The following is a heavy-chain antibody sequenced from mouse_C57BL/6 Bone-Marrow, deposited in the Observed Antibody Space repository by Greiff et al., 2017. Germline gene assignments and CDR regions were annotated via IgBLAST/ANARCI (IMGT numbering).Heavy chain of an antibody. Sequence: VQLQQSGAELVRPGASVKLSCTASGFNIKDDYIHWVKQRPEQGLEWIGWIDPEIGDTEYASKFQGKATITSDTSSNTAYLQLSSLPCEDAAVCYCSSFDGNYFDFWGQGTPLTVAS. V-gene: IGHV14-4*01. J-gene: IGHJ2*01. D-gene: IGHD2-3*01. CDR2: IDPEIGDT. CDR1: GFNIKDDY. CDR3: SSFDGNYFDF.